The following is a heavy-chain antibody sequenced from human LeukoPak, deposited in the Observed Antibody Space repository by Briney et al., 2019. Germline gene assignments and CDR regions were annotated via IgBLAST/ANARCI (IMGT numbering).Heavy chain of an antibody. CDR3: WRPHCSNSVCSSSRVDF. V-gene: IGHV4-39*01. Sequence: PSETLSLTCSVSGDSITTNNYYWGWIRQPPGKGLEWIGNIHYSGSTYYSPSLKNRVTISVDTSKNQFSLRLKSVTAADTVVYYCWRPHCSNSVCSSSRVDFWGQGTLVTVSS. CDR1: GDSITTNNYY. D-gene: IGHD2-8*01. CDR2: IHYSGST. J-gene: IGHJ4*02.